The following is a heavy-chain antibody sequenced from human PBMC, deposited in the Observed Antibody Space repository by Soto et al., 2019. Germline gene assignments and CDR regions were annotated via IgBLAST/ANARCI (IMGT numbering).Heavy chain of an antibody. D-gene: IGHD2-2*01. CDR1: GYTFTSYA. Sequence: GASVKVSCKASGYTFTSYAMHWVRQAPGQRLEWMGWINAGNGNTKYSQKFQGRVTITRDTSASTAYMELSSLRSEDTAVYYCASTGCSSTSCYGEDYYYYYMDVWGKGTTVTVSS. V-gene: IGHV1-3*01. CDR3: ASTGCSSTSCYGEDYYYYYMDV. CDR2: INAGNGNT. J-gene: IGHJ6*03.